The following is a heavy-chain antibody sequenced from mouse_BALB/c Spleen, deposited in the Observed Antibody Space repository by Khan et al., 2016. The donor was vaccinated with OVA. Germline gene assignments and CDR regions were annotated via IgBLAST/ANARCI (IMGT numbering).Heavy chain of an antibody. CDR1: GYSFTGYF. CDR3: ARKNGSDFDY. J-gene: IGHJ2*01. Sequence: VQLQQSGPGLVKPGASVKISCKASGYSFTGYFMNWVMQSHGKRLEWIGRINPHIGETFYNQKFKDKATLTVDESSSTAHMELRSLASEDSAVYYCARKNGSDFDYWGQGTTLTVSS. V-gene: IGHV1-20*02. CDR2: INPHIGET. D-gene: IGHD1-1*01.